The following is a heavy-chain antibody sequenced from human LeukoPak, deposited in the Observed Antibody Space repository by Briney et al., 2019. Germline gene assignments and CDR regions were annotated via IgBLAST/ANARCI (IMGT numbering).Heavy chain of an antibody. CDR3: ARDHEYYDSSGYYIPFDY. CDR1: GYTFTSYY. D-gene: IGHD3-22*01. V-gene: IGHV1-46*01. CDR2: INSSGGST. Sequence: ASVTVSCKASGYTFTSYYMHWVRQAPGQGLEWMGIINSSGGSTSYAQKFQGRVTMTRDTSTSTVYMELSSLRSEDTAVYYCARDHEYYDSSGYYIPFDYWGQGTLVTVSS. J-gene: IGHJ4*02.